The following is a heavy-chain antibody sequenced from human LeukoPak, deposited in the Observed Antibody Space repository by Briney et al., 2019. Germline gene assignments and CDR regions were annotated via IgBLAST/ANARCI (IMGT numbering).Heavy chain of an antibody. CDR2: IYSGGST. CDR1: GFTVSSNY. J-gene: IGHJ6*02. V-gene: IGHV3-53*01. CDR3: ASSSSSNQYYYYGMDV. D-gene: IGHD6-13*01. Sequence: GGSLRLSCAASGFTVSSNYMSWVRQAPGKGLEWVSVIYSGGSTYYADSVKGRFTISRDNSKNKLYLQMNSLRAEDTAVYYCASSSSSNQYYYYGMDVWGQGTTVTVSS.